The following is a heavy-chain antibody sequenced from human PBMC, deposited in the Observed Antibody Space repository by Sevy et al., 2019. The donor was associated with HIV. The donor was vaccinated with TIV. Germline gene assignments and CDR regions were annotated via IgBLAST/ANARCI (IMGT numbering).Heavy chain of an antibody. D-gene: IGHD2-15*01. CDR3: ARDRGYCSGGSCYIQQ. V-gene: IGHV1-18*01. CDR2: INTNNGNA. J-gene: IGHJ1*01. Sequence: ASVKVSCRASGYTFTSNGIAWVRQAPGQGLEWMEWINTNNGNANYAQKYQGRVTMTTDTSTSTGYMELRSLRSDDTAMYIYARDRGYCSGGSCYIQQWGQGTLVTVSS. CDR1: GYTFTSNG.